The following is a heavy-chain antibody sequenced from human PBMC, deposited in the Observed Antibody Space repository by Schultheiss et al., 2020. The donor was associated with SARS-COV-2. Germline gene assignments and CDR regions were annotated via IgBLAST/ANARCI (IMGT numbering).Heavy chain of an antibody. CDR3: AKEGIAAAGTDLDY. CDR1: GFTFSSYA. J-gene: IGHJ4*02. CDR2: ISSSSSYI. D-gene: IGHD6-13*01. V-gene: IGHV3-21*01. Sequence: GESLKISCAASGFTFSSYAMSWVRQAPGKGLEWVSSISSSSSYIYYADSVKGRFTISRDNAKNSLYLQMNSLRAEDTAVYYCAKEGIAAAGTDLDYWGQGTLVTVSS.